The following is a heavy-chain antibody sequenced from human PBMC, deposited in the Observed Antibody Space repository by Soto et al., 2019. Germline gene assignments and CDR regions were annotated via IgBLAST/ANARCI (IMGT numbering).Heavy chain of an antibody. V-gene: IGHV4-34*01. Sequence: ASETLSLTCAVYGGSFSGYYWTWIRQPPGTGLEWIGEINHSGSTNYNPSPKSRVTISVDTSKNQFSLKLSSVTAADTAVYYCARGGPHLLRYFDWSPFDYWGQVTLVTVSS. D-gene: IGHD3-9*01. CDR1: GGSFSGYY. CDR2: INHSGST. CDR3: ARGGPHLLRYFDWSPFDY. J-gene: IGHJ4*02.